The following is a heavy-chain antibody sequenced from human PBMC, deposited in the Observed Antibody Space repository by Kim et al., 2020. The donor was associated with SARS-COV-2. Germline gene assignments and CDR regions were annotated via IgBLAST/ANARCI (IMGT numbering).Heavy chain of an antibody. V-gene: IGHV1-69*13. J-gene: IGHJ4*02. CDR2: IIPIFGTA. CDR1: GGTFSSYA. D-gene: IGHD3-10*01. Sequence: SVKVSCKASGGTFSSYAISWVRQAPGQGLEWMGGIIPIFGTANHAQKFQGRVTITADESTSTAYMELSSLRSEDTAVYYCANDGVWGVMGYWGQGTLVTVSS. CDR3: ANDGVWGVMGY.